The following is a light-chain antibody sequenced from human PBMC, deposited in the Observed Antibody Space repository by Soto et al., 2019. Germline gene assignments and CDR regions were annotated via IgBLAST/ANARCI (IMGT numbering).Light chain of an antibody. J-gene: IGKJ5*01. CDR2: DAS. CDR3: QQRSSGVT. Sequence: EIVLTQSPATLSLSPGERATLSCRASESISTYLGWYQQKPGQAPRPLIYDASNRATGIPARLSGSGSGTEFTLTISSLEPEDSAVYLCQQRSSGVTFGQGTRLEIK. CDR1: ESISTY. V-gene: IGKV3-11*01.